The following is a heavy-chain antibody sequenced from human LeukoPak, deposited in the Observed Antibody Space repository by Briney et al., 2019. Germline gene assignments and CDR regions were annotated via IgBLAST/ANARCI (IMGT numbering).Heavy chain of an antibody. CDR1: GGTFSSYA. D-gene: IGHD3-10*01. J-gene: IGHJ5*02. Sequence: SVKVSCKASGGTFSSYAISWVRQAPGQGLEWMGGIIPIFGTANYAQKFQGRVTITADESTSTAYMELSSLRSEDTAVYYCARGAAMVRGVIITSSTGNWFDPWGQGTLVTVSS. V-gene: IGHV1-69*01. CDR3: ARGAAMVRGVIITSSTGNWFDP. CDR2: IIPIFGTA.